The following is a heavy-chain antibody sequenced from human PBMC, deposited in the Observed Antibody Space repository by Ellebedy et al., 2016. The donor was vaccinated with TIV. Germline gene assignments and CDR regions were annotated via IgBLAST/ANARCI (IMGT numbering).Heavy chain of an antibody. D-gene: IGHD6-13*01. CDR1: GGTFSSYA. CDR2: IIPIFGTA. V-gene: IGHV1-69*13. J-gene: IGHJ4*02. Sequence: AASVKVSCKASGGTFSSYAISWVRQAPGQGLEWMGGIIPIFGTANYAQKFQGRVTITADESTDTAYMELSSLRSEDTAVFNCARDNPLSIPGAGTVILFDYWGQGTLVTVSS. CDR3: ARDNPLSIPGAGTVILFDY.